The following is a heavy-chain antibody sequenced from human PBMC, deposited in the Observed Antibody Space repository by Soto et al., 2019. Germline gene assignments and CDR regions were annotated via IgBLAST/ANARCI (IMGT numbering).Heavy chain of an antibody. CDR1: GFIVSSKY. Sequence: GGSLRLSCAVSGFIVSSKYMTWVRQAPGKGLEWVSVIYTGGSTHYADSARGRFTISRDSSKNTLYLQMNSPRAEDAAVYYCTTYTGYGMDVWGQGTTVTVSS. V-gene: IGHV3-53*01. D-gene: IGHD3-16*01. CDR2: IYTGGST. J-gene: IGHJ6*02. CDR3: TTYTGYGMDV.